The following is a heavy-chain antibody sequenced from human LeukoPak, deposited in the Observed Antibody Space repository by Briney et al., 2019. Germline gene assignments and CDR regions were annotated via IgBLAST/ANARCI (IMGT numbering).Heavy chain of an antibody. Sequence: GGSLRLSCAASGLTFSSCWTTWVRQAPGKGLEWVANINPDGSQTYSVDSVKGRFTISRDNAKNSLYLQMNSLRAEDTAVYYCASSVVVDVRGAYDYWGQGTLVTVSS. CDR3: ASSVVVDVRGAYDY. V-gene: IGHV3-7*01. CDR2: INPDGSQT. D-gene: IGHD2-15*01. CDR1: GLTFSSCW. J-gene: IGHJ4*02.